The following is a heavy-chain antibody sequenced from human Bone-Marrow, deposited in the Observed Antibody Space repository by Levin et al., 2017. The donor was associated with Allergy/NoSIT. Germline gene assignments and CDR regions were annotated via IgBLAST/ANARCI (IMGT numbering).Heavy chain of an antibody. J-gene: IGHJ5*02. CDR1: GFTFSSYS. D-gene: IGHD2-15*01. CDR3: ARGPDIVVVVAATPLFLGNWFDP. Sequence: GGSLRLSCAASGFTFSSYSMNWVRQAPGKGLEWVSYISSSSSTIYYADSVKGRFTISRDNAKNSPYLQMNSLRDEDTAVYYCARGPDIVVVVAATPLFLGNWFDPWGQGTLVTVSS. CDR2: ISSSSSTI. V-gene: IGHV3-48*02.